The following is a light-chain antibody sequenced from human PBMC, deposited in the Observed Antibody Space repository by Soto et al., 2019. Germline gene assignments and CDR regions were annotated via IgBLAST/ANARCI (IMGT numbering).Light chain of an antibody. J-gene: IGLJ7*01. Sequence: QSVLTQPPSVSAAPGHKVTISCSANSSNIGSNYVCWHQHLPETAPKLLIYENDKRPSGIPDRVSGPKSGTSATLGITGLQTGDEADYYCGTCNSSLSALDVFGGGTQLTVL. CDR2: END. CDR1: SSNIGSNY. CDR3: GTCNSSLSALDV. V-gene: IGLV1-51*01.